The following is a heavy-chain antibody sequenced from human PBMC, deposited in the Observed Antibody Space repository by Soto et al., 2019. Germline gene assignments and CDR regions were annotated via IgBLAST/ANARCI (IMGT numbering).Heavy chain of an antibody. J-gene: IGHJ4*02. CDR3: ARQGGYADHIDY. CDR1: GGSISSYY. D-gene: IGHD5-12*01. CDR2: IYYSGST. Sequence: PSETLSLTCTVSGGSISSYYWSWIRQPPGKGLEWIGYIYYSGSTNYNPSLKSRVTISVDTSKNQFSLKLSSVTAADTAVYYCARQGGYADHIDYWGQGTLVTVSS. V-gene: IGHV4-59*08.